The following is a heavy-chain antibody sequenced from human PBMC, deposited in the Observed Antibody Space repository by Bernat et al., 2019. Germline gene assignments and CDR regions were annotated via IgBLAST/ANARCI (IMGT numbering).Heavy chain of an antibody. Sequence: EVQLVESGGGLVQPGGSLRLSCSASGFTFSSYAMHWVRQAPGKGLEYVSAISSNGGSTYYADSVKGRFTISRDNSKNTLYLQMSSLRAEDTDVYYCVKDLGYDFWSGGFFDYWGQGTLVTVSS. CDR3: VKDLGYDFWSGGFFDY. CDR1: GFTFSSYA. J-gene: IGHJ4*02. D-gene: IGHD3-3*01. V-gene: IGHV3-64D*06. CDR2: ISSNGGST.